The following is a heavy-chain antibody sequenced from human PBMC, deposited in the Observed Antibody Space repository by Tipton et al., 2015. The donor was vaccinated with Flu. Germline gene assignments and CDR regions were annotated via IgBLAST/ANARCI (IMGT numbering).Heavy chain of an antibody. D-gene: IGHD3-22*01. CDR3: AKWIRFYDSDGYYFLDS. CDR2: IPGSGDST. Sequence: SLRLSCAASGFSFSTYAMSWVRQAPGRGLEWLSTIPGSGDSTFYADFVKGRFTISRDNSKNMVFLQMNNLRADDTAVYFCAKWIRFYDSDGYYFLDSWGLGTLVTVSS. CDR1: GFSFSTYA. V-gene: IGHV3-23*01. J-gene: IGHJ4*02.